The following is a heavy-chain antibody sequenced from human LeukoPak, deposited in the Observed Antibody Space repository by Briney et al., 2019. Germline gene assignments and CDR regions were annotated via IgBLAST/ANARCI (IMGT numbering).Heavy chain of an antibody. D-gene: IGHD2-15*01. CDR3: ATTDSAIAGPY. CDR1: GFTFSSYW. Sequence: PGGSLRLSCAASGFTFSSYWMTWVRQAPGKGLEWVANIKEDGSAKFYADSVKGRFTISRDNAKKSLYLQMDSLGVEDTALYYCATTDSAIAGPYWGQGSLVTVSS. J-gene: IGHJ4*02. V-gene: IGHV3-7*01. CDR2: IKEDGSAK.